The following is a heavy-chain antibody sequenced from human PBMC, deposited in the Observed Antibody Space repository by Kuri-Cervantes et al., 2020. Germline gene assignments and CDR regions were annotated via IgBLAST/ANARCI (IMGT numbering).Heavy chain of an antibody. CDR1: GFTFSSYA. J-gene: IGHJ4*02. D-gene: IGHD1-26*01. V-gene: IGHV3-30-3*01. Sequence: GGSLRLSCAASGFTFSSYAMHWVRQAPGKGLEWVAVISYDGSNKYYADSVKGRFTISRDNSKNTLYLQMNSLRAVDTAVYYCARVAGGATLNAAYWGQGTLVTVSS. CDR2: ISYDGSNK. CDR3: ARVAGGATLNAAY.